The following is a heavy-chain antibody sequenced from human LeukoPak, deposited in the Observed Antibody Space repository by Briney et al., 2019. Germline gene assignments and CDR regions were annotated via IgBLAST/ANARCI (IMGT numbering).Heavy chain of an antibody. CDR2: FSGSGGRT. J-gene: IGHJ4*02. D-gene: IGHD3-10*01. CDR1: GFTFSSYD. Sequence: GGSLRLSCAASGFTFSSYDMSWVRQAPGKGLEWVSGFSGSGGRTYYADSVKGRFTISRDNSKNTLYLQMNSLKTEDTAVYYCGGVKHYFDYWGQGTLVTVSS. V-gene: IGHV3-23*01. CDR3: GGVKHYFDY.